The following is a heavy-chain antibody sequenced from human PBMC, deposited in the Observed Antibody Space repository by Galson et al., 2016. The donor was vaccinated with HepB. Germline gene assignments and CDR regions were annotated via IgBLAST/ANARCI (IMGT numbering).Heavy chain of an antibody. CDR2: IYYSGFT. V-gene: IGHV4-39*07. D-gene: IGHD4-17*01. J-gene: IGHJ5*02. CDR3: ARDQATVTTNRWFDP. CDR1: GGSIGSSGYY. Sequence: SETLSLTCTVSGGSIGSSGYYWGWIRQPPGKGLEWIGSIYYSGFTNYNPSLKSRVTISVDTSKNQFSLKLSSVTAADTAVYYCARDQATVTTNRWFDPWGQGTLVTVSS.